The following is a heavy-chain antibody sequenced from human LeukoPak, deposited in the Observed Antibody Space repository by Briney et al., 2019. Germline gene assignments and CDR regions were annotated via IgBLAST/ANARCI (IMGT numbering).Heavy chain of an antibody. Sequence: PGGSLRLSCAASGFTFSSYAMSWVRQAPGKGLEWVSGISGSGVSTYYADSVKGRFTISRDNSKNTLYLQMNSLRAEDTAVYYCVYSSGWYYFDYWGQGSLVTVSS. CDR3: VYSSGWYYFDY. D-gene: IGHD6-19*01. V-gene: IGHV3-23*01. CDR1: GFTFSSYA. CDR2: ISGSGVST. J-gene: IGHJ4*02.